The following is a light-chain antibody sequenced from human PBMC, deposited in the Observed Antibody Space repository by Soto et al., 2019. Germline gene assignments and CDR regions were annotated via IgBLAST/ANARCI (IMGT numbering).Light chain of an antibody. CDR2: GPS. J-gene: IGKJ1*01. CDR1: QSISTK. Sequence: EIVLTQSPATLSVSPGERATLSCRASQSISTKLAWHQQKPGQAPRLLVYGPSTRATGIPARFSGNGSGTEFTLTITGLQSEDFAVYYCQQYGSSGRTFGQGTKVDI. CDR3: QQYGSSGRT. V-gene: IGKV3D-15*01.